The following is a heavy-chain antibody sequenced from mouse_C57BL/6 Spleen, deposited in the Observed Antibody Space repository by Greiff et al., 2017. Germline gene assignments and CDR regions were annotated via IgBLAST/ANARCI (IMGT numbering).Heavy chain of an antibody. J-gene: IGHJ2*01. Sequence: QVTLKVSGPGILQPSQTLSLTCSFSGFSLSTSNMGIGWIRQPSGKGLEWLAHIWWNDDKYYNPSLKSRLTISKDTSNNQVFLKITSVDTADTATYYCAQIALTTVVATSLNYFDYWGQGTTLTVSS. D-gene: IGHD1-1*01. CDR3: AQIALTTVVATSLNYFDY. CDR2: IWWNDDK. CDR1: GFSLSTSNMG. V-gene: IGHV8-5*01.